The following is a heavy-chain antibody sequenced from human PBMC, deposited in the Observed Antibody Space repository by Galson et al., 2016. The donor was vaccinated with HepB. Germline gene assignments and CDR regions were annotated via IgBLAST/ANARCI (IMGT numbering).Heavy chain of an antibody. CDR2: ISGTGGST. V-gene: IGHV3-23*01. D-gene: IGHD6-13*01. J-gene: IGHJ5*02. CDR1: GFAFSNFH. CDR3: AKGNEESNSGSSWYNWFDP. Sequence: LRLSCAASGFAFSNFHMGWVRQAPGKGLEWVSAISGTGGSTYYGDSVKGRFTISRDNSKNTLYLQMNSLRAEDTAVYYCAKGNEESNSGSSWYNWFDPWGQGTLVTVSS.